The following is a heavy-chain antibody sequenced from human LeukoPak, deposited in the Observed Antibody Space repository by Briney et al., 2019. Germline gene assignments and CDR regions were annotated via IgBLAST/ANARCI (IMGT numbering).Heavy chain of an antibody. CDR1: GYTFTNFY. V-gene: IGHV1-2*02. Sequence: ASVKVSCKASGYTFTNFYLHWVRQAPGQGLEWMGWINPNSGGTNYAQRFQGRVTVTRDTSISTAFMELSRLTSDDTAVYYCITAAENVLDYWGQGTLVTVSS. D-gene: IGHD6-13*01. J-gene: IGHJ4*02. CDR2: INPNSGGT. CDR3: ITAAENVLDY.